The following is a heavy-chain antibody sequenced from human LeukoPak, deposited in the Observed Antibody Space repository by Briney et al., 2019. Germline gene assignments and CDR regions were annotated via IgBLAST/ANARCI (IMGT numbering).Heavy chain of an antibody. CDR1: GFTFTSYG. CDR2: ISAYNGNT. V-gene: IGHV1-18*01. D-gene: IGHD3-22*01. CDR3: ARHATLNYYDSSGYRY. J-gene: IGHJ4*02. Sequence: ASVKVSCKASGFTFTSYGISWVRQAPGQGLEWMGWISAYNGNTNYAQKLQGRVTMTTDTSTSTAYMELRSLRSDDTAVYYCARHATLNYYDSSGYRYWGQGTLVTVSS.